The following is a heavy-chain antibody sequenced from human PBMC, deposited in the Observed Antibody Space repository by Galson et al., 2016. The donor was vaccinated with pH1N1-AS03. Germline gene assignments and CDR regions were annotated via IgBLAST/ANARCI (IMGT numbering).Heavy chain of an antibody. CDR2: ISSSSSYT. CDR3: VKESQLLGGYFDY. D-gene: IGHD3-10*01. CDR1: GFTFSDYY. V-gene: IGHV3-11*05. J-gene: IGHJ4*02. Sequence: SLRLSCAASGFTFSDYYMSWIRQAPGKGLEWISFISSSSSYTNYADSVKGRFTISRDNAKDTLYLQMNSLRAEDTAVYYCVKESQLLGGYFDYWGQGTLVTVSS.